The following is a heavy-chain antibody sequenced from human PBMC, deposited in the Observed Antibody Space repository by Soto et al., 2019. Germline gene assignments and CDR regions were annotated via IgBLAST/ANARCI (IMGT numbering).Heavy chain of an antibody. CDR1: GFPFSSYG. CDR3: AGGQDYCDY. Sequence: QVQLVESGGGVVQPGRSLRLSCAASGFPFSSYGMHWVRQAPGKGLEWVAHISYDGSNKHYTDSVKGRFTISRDNSKNMLYLHMGSLRAEATAVYYCAGGQDYCDYWGHGTRVSVSS. V-gene: IGHV3-30*03. J-gene: IGHJ4*01. CDR2: ISYDGSNK. D-gene: IGHD2-15*01.